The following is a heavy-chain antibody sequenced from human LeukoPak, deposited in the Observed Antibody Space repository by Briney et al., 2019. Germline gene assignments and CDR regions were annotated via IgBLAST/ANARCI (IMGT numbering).Heavy chain of an antibody. CDR3: VRGTPEAYY. J-gene: IGHJ4*02. D-gene: IGHD1-14*01. CDR2: ITTSLII. V-gene: IGHV3-23*01. CDR1: GFTFSSYS. Sequence: PGGSLRLSCAASGFTFSSYSMTWVRQALGKGLEWVSSITTSLIISYADSVKGRFSISRDDSRSTLYLQLTSLTVEDTALYYCVRGTPEAYYWGQGTLVTVSS.